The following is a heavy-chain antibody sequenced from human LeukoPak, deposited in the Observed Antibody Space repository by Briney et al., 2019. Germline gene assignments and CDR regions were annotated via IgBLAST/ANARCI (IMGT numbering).Heavy chain of an antibody. Sequence: SVKVSCKASGGTFSSYAISWVRQAPGQGLEWMGGIIPIFGAANYAQKFQGRVTITADESTSTAYMELSSLRSEDTAVYYCARGGESYDILTVHTPWGQGTLVTVSS. CDR2: IIPIFGAA. D-gene: IGHD3-9*01. V-gene: IGHV1-69*01. CDR1: GGTFSSYA. CDR3: ARGGESYDILTVHTP. J-gene: IGHJ5*02.